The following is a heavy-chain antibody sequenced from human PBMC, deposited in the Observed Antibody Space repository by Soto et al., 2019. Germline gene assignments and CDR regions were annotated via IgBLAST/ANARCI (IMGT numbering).Heavy chain of an antibody. V-gene: IGHV3-33*01. Sequence: GGSLRLSCAASGFTFSSYGMHWVRQAPGKGLEWVAVIWYDGSNKYYADSVKGRFTISRDNSKNTLYLQMNSLRAEDTAVYYCARDGARLLLQSGSYFDYWGQGTLVTVSS. CDR3: ARDGARLLLQSGSYFDY. D-gene: IGHD1-26*01. CDR2: IWYDGSNK. J-gene: IGHJ4*02. CDR1: GFTFSSYG.